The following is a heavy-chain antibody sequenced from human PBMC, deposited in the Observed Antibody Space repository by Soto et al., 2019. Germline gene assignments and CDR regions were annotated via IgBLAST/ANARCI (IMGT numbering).Heavy chain of an antibody. J-gene: IGHJ4*02. V-gene: IGHV1-3*01. Sequence: QVQLVQSGAEVKKPGASVRVSCKPSGYTLTNYAIHWVRQAAGQSLEWLAWIDPGSGKATYSQKVQGRLIVTRDSSASTFYMDLSSLTSEDTAVYFSTSDLNGGNPFDHWGQGVLVTVSS. CDR1: GYTLTNYA. CDR2: IDPGSGKA. D-gene: IGHD2-8*01. CDR3: TSDLNGGNPFDH.